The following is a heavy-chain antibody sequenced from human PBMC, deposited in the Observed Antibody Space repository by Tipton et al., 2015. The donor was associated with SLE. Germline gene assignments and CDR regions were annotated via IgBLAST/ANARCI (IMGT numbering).Heavy chain of an antibody. CDR3: ARDKAPSHI. V-gene: IGHV3-66*01. CDR2: IYSDGST. CDR1: GFTFSSYE. Sequence: SLRLSCAASGFTFSSYEMNWVRQAPGKGLEWVSVIYSDGSTYYADSVKGRFTISRDNSKNTLYLQMNSLRAEDTAVYYCARDKAPSHIWGQGTMVTVSS. J-gene: IGHJ3*02.